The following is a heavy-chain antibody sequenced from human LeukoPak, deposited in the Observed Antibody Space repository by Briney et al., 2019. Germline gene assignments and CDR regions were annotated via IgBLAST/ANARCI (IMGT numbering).Heavy chain of an antibody. D-gene: IGHD3-9*01. V-gene: IGHV1-69*06. CDR3: ARDRGEAGLRYFDWLSDGMDV. CDR1: GGTFSSYA. Sequence: ASVKVSCKASGGTFSSYAISWVRQAPGQGLEWMGGIIPIFGTANYAQRFQGRVTITADKSTSTAYMELSSLRSEDTAVYYCARDRGEAGLRYFDWLSDGMDVWGKGTTVTVSS. J-gene: IGHJ6*04. CDR2: IIPIFGTA.